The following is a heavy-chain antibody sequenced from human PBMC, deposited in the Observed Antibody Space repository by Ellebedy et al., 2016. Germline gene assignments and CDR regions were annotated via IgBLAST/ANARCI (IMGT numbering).Heavy chain of an antibody. CDR1: GFTFDDYA. D-gene: IGHD7-27*01. CDR3: AKIWGHKTIDVFDI. J-gene: IGHJ3*02. V-gene: IGHV3-9*01. Sequence: SLKISXAASGFTFDDYAMHWVRQAPGKGLEWVSGFSWKSGSINYADSVKGRFTISRDNVKNSLYLQMNSLRAEDTALYYCAKIWGHKTIDVFDIWGQGTMVTVSS. CDR2: FSWKSGSI.